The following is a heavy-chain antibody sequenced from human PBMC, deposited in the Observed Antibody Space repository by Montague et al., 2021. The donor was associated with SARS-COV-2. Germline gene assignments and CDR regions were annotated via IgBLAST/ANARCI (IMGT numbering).Heavy chain of an antibody. CDR1: GFTLSSYW. D-gene: IGHD3-10*01. CDR2: INSDGSNT. V-gene: IGHV3-74*01. Sequence: SLRPSCAASGFTLSSYWMHWVRQAPGKGLVWVSRINSDGSNTNYADSVKGRFTISRDNAKNTLYLQMISLRAEDTAVYYCARYYVSGNYGFDLWGQGTMVTVSS. CDR3: ARYYVSGNYGFDL. J-gene: IGHJ3*01.